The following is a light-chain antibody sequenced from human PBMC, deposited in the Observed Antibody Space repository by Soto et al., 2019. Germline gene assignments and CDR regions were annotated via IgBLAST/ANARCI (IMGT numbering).Light chain of an antibody. J-gene: IGKJ4*01. V-gene: IGKV3-11*01. CDR2: DAF. CDR1: QGIGTT. CDR3: QQRNRWPPVT. Sequence: EIVMTQSPATLSVSPGEGATLYCRASQGIGTTLAWYQQKPGQTPRLLIYDAFNRATGVPTRFSGSGSGTDFTLTISSLEPEDFAVYYCQQRNRWPPVTFGGGTRVEIK.